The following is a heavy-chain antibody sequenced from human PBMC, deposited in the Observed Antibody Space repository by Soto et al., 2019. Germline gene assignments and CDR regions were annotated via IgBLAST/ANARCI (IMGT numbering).Heavy chain of an antibody. V-gene: IGHV1-2*02. Sequence: ASVKVSCKASGYTFTGYYMHWVRQAPGQGLEWMGWINPNSGGTNYAQEFQGRVTMTRDTSISTAYMELSRLRSDDTAVYYCAIQAVAGIVLDYWGQGTLGTVSS. CDR1: GYTFTGYY. CDR3: AIQAVAGIVLDY. CDR2: INPNSGGT. J-gene: IGHJ4*02. D-gene: IGHD6-19*01.